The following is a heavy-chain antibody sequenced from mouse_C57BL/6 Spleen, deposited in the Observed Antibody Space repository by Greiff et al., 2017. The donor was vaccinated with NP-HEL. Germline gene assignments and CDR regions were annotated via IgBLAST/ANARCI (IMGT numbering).Heavy chain of an antibody. CDR2: IYPGDGDT. CDR1: GYAFSSYW. D-gene: IGHD1-1*01. CDR3: ARENYYGSPFAY. J-gene: IGHJ3*01. V-gene: IGHV1-80*01. Sequence: VQLQQSGAELVKPGASVNISCKASGYAFSSYWMNWVKQRPGKGLEWIGQIYPGDGDTNYNGKFKGKATLTADKSSSTAYMQLSSLTSEDSAVYFCARENYYGSPFAYWGQGTLVTVSA.